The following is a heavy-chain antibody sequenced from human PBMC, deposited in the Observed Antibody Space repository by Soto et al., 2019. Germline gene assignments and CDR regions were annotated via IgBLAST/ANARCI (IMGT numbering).Heavy chain of an antibody. V-gene: IGHV3-30*18. CDR1: GFTFSSYG. J-gene: IGHJ3*02. D-gene: IGHD6-13*01. CDR2: ISYDGSNK. Sequence: GGSLRLSCAASGFTFSSYGMHWVRQAPGKGLEWVAVISYDGSNKYYADSVKGRFTISRDNSKNTLYLQMNSLRAEDAALYYCAKDRWQQLVSGAFDIWGQGTMVTVSS. CDR3: AKDRWQQLVSGAFDI.